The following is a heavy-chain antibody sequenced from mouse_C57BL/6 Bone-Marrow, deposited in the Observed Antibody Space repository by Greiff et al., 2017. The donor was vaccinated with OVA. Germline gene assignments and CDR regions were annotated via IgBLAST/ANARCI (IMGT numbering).Heavy chain of an antibody. V-gene: IGHV1-69*01. CDR2: IDPSDSYT. Sequence: QVPLQQPGAELVMPGASVQLSCKASGYTFTSYWMHWVKPRPGQGLEWIGEIDPSDSYTNYNQKFKGKSTLTVDKSSSTAYMQLSSLTSEDSAVYYCAREAQAPYYAMDYWGQGTSVTVSS. CDR3: AREAQAPYYAMDY. CDR1: GYTFTSYW. J-gene: IGHJ4*01. D-gene: IGHD3-2*02.